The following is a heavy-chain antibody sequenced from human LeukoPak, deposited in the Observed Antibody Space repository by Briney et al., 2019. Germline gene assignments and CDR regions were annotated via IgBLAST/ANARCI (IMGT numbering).Heavy chain of an antibody. Sequence: ASVKVSCKASGYTFTGYYMHWVRQAPGQGLEWMGWINPNSGGTNYAQKFQGRVTMTRDTSISTAYMELSRLRSDDTAVYYCARDRRSTLGRWYEFDYWGQGTLVTVSS. D-gene: IGHD6-13*01. CDR3: ARDRRSTLGRWYEFDY. CDR1: GYTFTGYY. J-gene: IGHJ4*02. V-gene: IGHV1-2*02. CDR2: INPNSGGT.